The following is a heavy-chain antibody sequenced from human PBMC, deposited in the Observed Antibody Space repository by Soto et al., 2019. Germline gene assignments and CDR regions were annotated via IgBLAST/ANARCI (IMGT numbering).Heavy chain of an antibody. V-gene: IGHV3-11*01. J-gene: IGHJ4*02. CDR3: ARDSHTYYDILTGYRAHYFDY. CDR1: GFTFSDYY. Sequence: PGGSLRLSCAASGFTFSDYYMSWVRQAPGKGLEWVSYISSSGSTIYYADSVKGRFTISRDNAKNSLYLQMNSLRAEDTAVYYCARDSHTYYDILTGYRAHYFDYWGQGTLVTVSS. CDR2: ISSSGSTI. D-gene: IGHD3-9*01.